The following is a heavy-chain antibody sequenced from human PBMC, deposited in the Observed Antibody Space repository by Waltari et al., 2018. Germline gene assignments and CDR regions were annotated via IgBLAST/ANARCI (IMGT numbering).Heavy chain of an antibody. J-gene: IGHJ4*02. CDR2: INSDGSST. Sequence: EVQLVESGGGLVQPGGSLSLSCAASGFTFCSYWMHWVRQAPGKGLVWVSSINSDGSSTSYADSVKGRFTISRDNANNTLYLQMNSLRAEDTAVYYCARVGGYYDSSGYYYYWGQGTLVTVSS. CDR3: ARVGGYYDSSGYYYY. V-gene: IGHV3-74*01. D-gene: IGHD3-22*01. CDR1: GFTFCSYW.